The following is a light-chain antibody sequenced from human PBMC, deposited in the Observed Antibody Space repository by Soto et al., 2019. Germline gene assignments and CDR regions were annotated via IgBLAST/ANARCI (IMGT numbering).Light chain of an antibody. Sequence: QSVLTQPPSVSGAPGQRVTISRTGSSSNIGAGYDVHWYQQLPGTAPKLLIYGNSNRPSGVPDRFSGSKSGTSASLAITGLQAEDEADYYCQSYDSSLSGSAVFGGGTKVTVL. V-gene: IGLV1-40*01. J-gene: IGLJ2*01. CDR1: SSNIGAGYD. CDR3: QSYDSSLSGSAV. CDR2: GNS.